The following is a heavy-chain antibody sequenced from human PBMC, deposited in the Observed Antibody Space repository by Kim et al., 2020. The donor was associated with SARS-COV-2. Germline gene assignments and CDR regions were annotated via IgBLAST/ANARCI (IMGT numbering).Heavy chain of an antibody. CDR3: ATQPAPDIVVVPAAIKH. Sequence: GGSLRLSCAASGFTFSSYAMSWVRQAPGKGLEWVSAISGSGGSTYYADSVKGRFTISRDNSKNTLYLQMNSLRAEDTAVYYCATQPAPDIVVVPAAIKHWGQGTLVTVSS. CDR1: GFTFSSYA. J-gene: IGHJ1*01. V-gene: IGHV3-23*01. CDR2: ISGSGGST. D-gene: IGHD2-2*02.